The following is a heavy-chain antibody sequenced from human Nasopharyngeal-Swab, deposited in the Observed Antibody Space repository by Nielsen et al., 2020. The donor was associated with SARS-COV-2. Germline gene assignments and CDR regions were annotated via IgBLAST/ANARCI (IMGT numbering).Heavy chain of an antibody. Sequence: ASVKVSCKTSGYTFSDYFLHWVREAPGQGPEWMGRLNPNTGVANYAQKFQGRVTMTRDTSLSTGYMELSSLRSDDTAVYYCARKKQLVRPFDYWGQGTLVTVSS. CDR2: LNPNTGVA. V-gene: IGHV1-2*06. CDR3: ARKKQLVRPFDY. CDR1: GYTFSDYF. D-gene: IGHD6-13*01. J-gene: IGHJ4*02.